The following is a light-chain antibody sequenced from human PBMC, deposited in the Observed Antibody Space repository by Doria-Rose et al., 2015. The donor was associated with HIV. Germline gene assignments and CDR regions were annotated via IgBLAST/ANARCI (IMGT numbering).Light chain of an antibody. CDR3: RQYYDTPS. V-gene: IGKV4-1*01. J-gene: IGKJ3*01. Sequence: TQSPESLGMSLGERATLNCKSNQSLLYTSKNYLAWYQQKPGQPPKLLIYWASTRQSGVHARFSGSGSGTDFTLTISSLEAEDVAVYYCRQYYDTPSFGPGTTVDIK. CDR1: QSLLYTSKNY. CDR2: WAS.